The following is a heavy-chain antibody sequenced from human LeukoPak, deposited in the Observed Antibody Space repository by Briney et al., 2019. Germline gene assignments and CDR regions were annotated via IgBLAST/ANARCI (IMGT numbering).Heavy chain of an antibody. J-gene: IGHJ5*02. V-gene: IGHV4-30-4*07. CDR3: ARGHLGTMVRGVFDP. CDR1: GGSISSGGYS. CDR2: IYYSGST. D-gene: IGHD3-10*01. Sequence: RPSETLSLTCAVSGGSISSGGYSWSWIRQPPGKGLEWIGYIYYSGSTYYNPSLKSRVTISVDKSKNQFSLKLSSVTAADTAVYYCARGHLGTMVRGVFDPWGQGTLVTVSS.